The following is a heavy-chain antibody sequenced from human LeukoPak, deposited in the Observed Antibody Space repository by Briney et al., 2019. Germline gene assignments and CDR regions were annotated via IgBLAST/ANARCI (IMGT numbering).Heavy chain of an antibody. J-gene: IGHJ2*01. D-gene: IGHD1-26*01. CDR1: GFTVSSNY. CDR3: ARYAHSLYSGSYFRRGGYFDL. V-gene: IGHV3-53*01. Sequence: GGSLRLSCAASGFTVSSNYMSWVRQAPGKGLERVSVIYSGGSTYYADSVKGRFTISRDNSKNTLYLQMNSLRAEDTAVYYCARYAHSLYSGSYFRRGGYFDLWGRGTLVTVSS. CDR2: IYSGGST.